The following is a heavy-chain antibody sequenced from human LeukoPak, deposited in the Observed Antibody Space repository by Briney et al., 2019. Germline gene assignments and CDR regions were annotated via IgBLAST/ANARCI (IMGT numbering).Heavy chain of an antibody. CDR1: GFTFDDYG. Sequence: GGSLRLSCAASGFTFDDYGMSWVGQAPGKGLEWVSGINWNGGSTGYADSVKGRFTISRDNAKNSLYLQMNSLRAEDTALYYCARAQSGGSSWYLDYWGQGTLVTVSS. J-gene: IGHJ4*02. CDR3: ARAQSGGSSWYLDY. D-gene: IGHD6-13*01. V-gene: IGHV3-20*04. CDR2: INWNGGST.